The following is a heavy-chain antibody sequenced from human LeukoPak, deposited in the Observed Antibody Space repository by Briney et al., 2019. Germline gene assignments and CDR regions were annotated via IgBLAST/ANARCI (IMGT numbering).Heavy chain of an antibody. CDR1: GGTFSSYA. Sequence: SVKVSCKASGGTFSSYAISWVRQAPGQGLEWMGGIIPIFGTANYAQKFQGRVTITTDEPTSTAYMELSSLRSEDTAVYYCARARGKDYDFWSGYSGWGQGTLVTVSS. CDR2: IIPIFGTA. J-gene: IGHJ4*02. V-gene: IGHV1-69*05. CDR3: ARARGKDYDFWSGYSG. D-gene: IGHD3-3*01.